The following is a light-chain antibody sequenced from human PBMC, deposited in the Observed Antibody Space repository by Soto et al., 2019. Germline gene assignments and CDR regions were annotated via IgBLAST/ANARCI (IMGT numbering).Light chain of an antibody. CDR3: SSHTDSSTVV. J-gene: IGLJ3*02. CDR2: EVS. V-gene: IGLV2-14*03. CDR1: SSDVGGYNF. Sequence: QSVLTQPASVSGSPGQSITISCTGTSSDVGGYNFVSWYQQHPGKAPKLMIYEVSNRPSGVSNRFSGSKSGNTASLTISGLQAEDEADYYCSSHTDSSTVVFGGGTQLTVL.